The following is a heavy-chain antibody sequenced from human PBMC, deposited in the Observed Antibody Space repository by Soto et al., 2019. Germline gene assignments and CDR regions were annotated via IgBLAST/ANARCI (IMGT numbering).Heavy chain of an antibody. CDR1: GDSISVNTW. J-gene: IGHJ1*01. V-gene: IGHV4-4*02. Sequence: QVLLQESGPGLVKPSGTLSLTCDVSGDSISVNTWWSWVRQTPGKGLEWIGEILHSGSVNYNPSLKSRVTISIDKSKNQGSLRLSSMTAADTALYYCAGLVGRGKFSRLQYWGPGTLVTVSS. CDR2: ILHSGSV. D-gene: IGHD6-6*01. CDR3: AGLVGRGKFSRLQY.